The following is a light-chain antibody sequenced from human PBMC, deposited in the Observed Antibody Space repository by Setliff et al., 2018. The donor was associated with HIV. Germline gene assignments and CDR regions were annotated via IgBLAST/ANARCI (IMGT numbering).Light chain of an antibody. CDR1: SSNIGNND. CDR2: DNN. J-gene: IGLJ1*01. V-gene: IGLV1-51*01. CDR3: GSWDSSLSYV. Sequence: QSVLTQPPSVSAAPGQKVTISCSGSSSNIGNNDVSWYQQLPGTAPKLLIYDNNKRPSGIPDRFSASKSGTSATLGITGLQTGDEADYYCGSWDSSLSYVFGTGTKVTVL.